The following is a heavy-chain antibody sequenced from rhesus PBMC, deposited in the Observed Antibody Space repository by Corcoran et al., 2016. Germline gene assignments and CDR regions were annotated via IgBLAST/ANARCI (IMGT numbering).Heavy chain of an antibody. CDR2: ISGSSGST. CDR1: GGSVSSSNW. CDR3: ARVPGYFEF. J-gene: IGHJ1*01. Sequence: QVQLQESGPGLVKPSETLSLTCAVSGGSVSSSNWWSWIRQPPGKGLEWIGYISGSSGSTYYNPSLKSLVTISTDTSKNQFSLKLSSVTAADTAVYYCARVPGYFEFWGQGALVTVSS. V-gene: IGHV4-65*01.